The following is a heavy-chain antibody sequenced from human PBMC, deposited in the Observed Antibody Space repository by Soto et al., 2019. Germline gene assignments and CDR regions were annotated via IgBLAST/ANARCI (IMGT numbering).Heavy chain of an antibody. J-gene: IGHJ4*02. D-gene: IGHD5-18*01. Sequence: GGSLRLSCAASGFTFSSYSMNWVRQAPGKGLEWVSSISSSSSYIYYADSVKGRFTISRDNAKNSLYLQMNSLRAEDTAVYYYARDRTGDTAMEFDYWGQGTLVTVSS. CDR2: ISSSSSYI. CDR1: GFTFSSYS. CDR3: ARDRTGDTAMEFDY. V-gene: IGHV3-21*01.